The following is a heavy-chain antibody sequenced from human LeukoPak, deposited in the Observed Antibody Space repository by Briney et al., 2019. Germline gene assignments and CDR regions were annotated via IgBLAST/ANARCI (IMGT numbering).Heavy chain of an antibody. CDR3: TAGYTAMVFDY. V-gene: IGHV4-59*01. CDR1: GGSSSSYY. CDR2: IYYSGST. Sequence: SETLSLTCTVSGGSSSSYYWSWIRQPPRKGLEWIGYIYYSGSTNCNPSLKSRVTISVDTSKNQFSLKLTSVTAADTAVYYCTAGYTAMVFDYWGQGTLVTVSS. J-gene: IGHJ4*02. D-gene: IGHD5-18*01.